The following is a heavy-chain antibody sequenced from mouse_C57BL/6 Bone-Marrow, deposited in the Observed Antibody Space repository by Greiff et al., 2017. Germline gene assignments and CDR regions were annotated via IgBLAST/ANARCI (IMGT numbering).Heavy chain of an antibody. Sequence: VQLQQSGAELVKPGASVKISCKASGYAFSSYWMNWVKPRPGKGLEWIGQIYPGDGDTNYNGKFKGKATLTADKSSSTAYMQLSSLTSEDSAVYFCARGLRSCAYWGQGTLVTVSA. J-gene: IGHJ3*01. CDR2: IYPGDGDT. V-gene: IGHV1-80*01. CDR1: GYAFSSYW. D-gene: IGHD1-1*01. CDR3: ARGLRSCAY.